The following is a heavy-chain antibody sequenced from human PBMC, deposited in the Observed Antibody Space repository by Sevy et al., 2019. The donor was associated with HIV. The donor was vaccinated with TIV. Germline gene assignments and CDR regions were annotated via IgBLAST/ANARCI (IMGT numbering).Heavy chain of an antibody. CDR2: IKEDGSQK. V-gene: IGHV3-7*01. D-gene: IGHD3-9*01. Sequence: GGSLRLSCAASGFSFSKYWMSWVRQAPGKGLEWVANIKEDGSQKNYLETGKGRFPISRDNAKNLLYLQTNNLRADETAVYYCARDPDILSGYPSHYFDYWGQGTLVTVSS. CDR1: GFSFSKYW. CDR3: ARDPDILSGYPSHYFDY. J-gene: IGHJ4*02.